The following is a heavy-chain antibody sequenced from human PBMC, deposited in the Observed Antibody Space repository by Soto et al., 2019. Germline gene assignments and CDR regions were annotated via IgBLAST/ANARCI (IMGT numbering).Heavy chain of an antibody. J-gene: IGHJ6*02. Sequence: SVKVSCKASGGTFSSYAISWVRPAPGQGLEWMGGIIPIFGTANYAQKFQGRVTITADESTSTAYMELSSLRSEDTAVYYCARDQTLSGSYDYYGMDVWGQGTTVTVSS. CDR3: ARDQTLSGSYDYYGMDV. CDR2: IIPIFGTA. D-gene: IGHD1-26*01. CDR1: GGTFSSYA. V-gene: IGHV1-69*13.